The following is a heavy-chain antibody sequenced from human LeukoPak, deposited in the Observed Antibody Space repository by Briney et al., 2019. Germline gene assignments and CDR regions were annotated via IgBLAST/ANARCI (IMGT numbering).Heavy chain of an antibody. D-gene: IGHD5-24*01. CDR2: IFSSGST. V-gene: IGHV4-4*07. J-gene: IGHJ4*02. Sequence: PSETLSLTCAVYGGSFSGYYWSWIRQPAGKGLEWIGRIFSSGSTNYNPSLKSRVNMSIDSSKNQFSLRLNSVTAADTAVYYCAKDDAWLQYNDWGQGTLVTVSS. CDR3: AKDDAWLQYND. CDR1: GGSFSGYY.